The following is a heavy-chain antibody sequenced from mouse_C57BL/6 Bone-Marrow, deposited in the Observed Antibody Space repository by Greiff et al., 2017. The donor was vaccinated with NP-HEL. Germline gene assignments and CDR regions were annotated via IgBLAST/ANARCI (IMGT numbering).Heavy chain of an antibody. D-gene: IGHD1-1*01. CDR3: ARRPDYYGSSDWYFDV. J-gene: IGHJ1*03. CDR2: INPSSGYT. Sequence: QVQLQQSGAELAKPGASVKLSCKASGYTFTSYWMHWVKQRPGQGLEWIGYINPSSGYTKYTQKFKDKATLTADKSSRTSYMQLSSLTYEDSADYYCARRPDYYGSSDWYFDVWGTGTTVTVSS. V-gene: IGHV1-7*01. CDR1: GYTFTSYW.